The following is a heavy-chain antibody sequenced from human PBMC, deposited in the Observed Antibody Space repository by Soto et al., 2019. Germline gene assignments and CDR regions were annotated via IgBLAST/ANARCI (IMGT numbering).Heavy chain of an antibody. CDR2: ITGGGDYT. V-gene: IGHV3-23*01. CDR3: VKKIAGTTTNGAYWYIDL. CDR1: GVTFGNFA. Sequence: PGGSLGLSCAACGVTFGNFAVDGVLKATGKGLEWVSGITGGGDYTFYADSVKGRFTISRVQSKNTVYLQMNSLRAEDTALYYCVKKIAGTTTNGAYWYIDLWGRRTLVTVSS. D-gene: IGHD2-8*01. J-gene: IGHJ2*01.